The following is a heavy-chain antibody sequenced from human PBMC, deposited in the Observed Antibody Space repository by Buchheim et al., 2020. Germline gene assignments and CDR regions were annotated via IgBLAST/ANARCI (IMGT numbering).Heavy chain of an antibody. CDR3: ARERAAAGEFDF. Sequence: QVQLQESGPGLVKPSQTLSLTCTVFGGSISSGDYYWSWICQPPGKGLEWIGYIYYSGRTYYNPSPKSRVPIFVDTSKNQFSLKLTSVTAADTAVYYCARERAAAGEFDFWGRGTL. J-gene: IGHJ4*02. V-gene: IGHV4-30-4*01. CDR2: IYYSGRT. D-gene: IGHD6-13*01. CDR1: GGSISSGDYY.